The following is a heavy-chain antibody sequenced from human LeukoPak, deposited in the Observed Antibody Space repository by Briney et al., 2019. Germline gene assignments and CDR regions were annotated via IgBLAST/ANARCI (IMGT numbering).Heavy chain of an antibody. V-gene: IGHV3-23*01. J-gene: IGHJ4*02. D-gene: IGHD3-10*01. CDR2: LTGSGGST. Sequence: GGSLRLSCTASGFTFSNFGMSWVRQAPGKGLEWVSHLTGSGGSTYYAGSVKGRFTISRDNSKNTLYLQMNSLRAEDTAVYCCAKRNYFGAGTYSFDFWGQGTLVTVSS. CDR3: AKRNYFGAGTYSFDF. CDR1: GFTFSNFG.